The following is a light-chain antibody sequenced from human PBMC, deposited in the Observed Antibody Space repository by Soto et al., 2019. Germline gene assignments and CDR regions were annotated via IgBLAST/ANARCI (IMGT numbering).Light chain of an antibody. CDR2: DVS. CDR1: SCDVGGYNY. CDR3: NYYARSNHLV. Sequence: QSVLTQPPSASGAPGQSVTISCTGISCDVGGYNYVPWYQQHPGKAPKLMIYDVSKLPSGVPDRFSGSNSGNTASLTISGLQAEDETDYYCNYYARSNHLVFGGGTKLTVL. J-gene: IGLJ3*02. V-gene: IGLV2-8*01.